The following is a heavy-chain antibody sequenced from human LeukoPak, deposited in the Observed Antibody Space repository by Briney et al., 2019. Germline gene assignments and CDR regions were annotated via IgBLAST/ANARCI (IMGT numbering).Heavy chain of an antibody. D-gene: IGHD1-1*01. J-gene: IGHJ4*02. V-gene: IGHV3-43*02. Sequence: PGGSLRLSCAASGFTFDDYAMHWVRQAPGKGLEWVSLISGDAGSTYYADSVKGRFTISRDNSKSSLYLQMNSLRTEDTALYYCAKDLHRTGTIDYWGQGTLVTVSS. CDR3: AKDLHRTGTIDY. CDR1: GFTFDDYA. CDR2: ISGDAGST.